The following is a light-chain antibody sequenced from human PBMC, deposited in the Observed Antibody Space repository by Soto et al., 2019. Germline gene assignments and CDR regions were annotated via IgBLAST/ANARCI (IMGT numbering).Light chain of an antibody. V-gene: IGLV1-51*02. CDR3: GTWDSSPATYV. Sequence: QSVLTQPPSVSAAPGQKVTISCSGSSSNIGKNYVSWYQHLPGAAPKLLIYENDKRPSVIPDRVSGSKSGTSATLTITGLQTGDEADYYCGTWDSSPATYVCGIGTKLTVL. CDR2: END. J-gene: IGLJ1*01. CDR1: SSNIGKNY.